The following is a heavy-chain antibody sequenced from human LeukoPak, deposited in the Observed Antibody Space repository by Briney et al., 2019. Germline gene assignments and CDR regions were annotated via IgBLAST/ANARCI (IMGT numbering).Heavy chain of an antibody. CDR1: GFTFSSYT. Sequence: GGSLRLSCAVSGFTFSSYTMHWVRQAPMKGLEWVSSISTSATYTYYADSVKGRFSVSRDNAKNSLYLQMNSLRAEDTAVYFCARDLEDYNNYGEMAIWGQGTLVTVSS. CDR3: ARDLEDYNNYGEMAI. D-gene: IGHD4-11*01. CDR2: ISTSATYT. V-gene: IGHV3-21*01. J-gene: IGHJ4*02.